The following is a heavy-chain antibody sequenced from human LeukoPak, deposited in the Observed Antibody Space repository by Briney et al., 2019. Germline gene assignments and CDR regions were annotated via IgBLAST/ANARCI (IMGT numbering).Heavy chain of an antibody. CDR1: GGSFSGYY. CDR2: INHSGST. D-gene: IGHD3-10*01. V-gene: IGHV4-34*01. Sequence: SETLSLTCAVYGGSFSGYYWSWIRQPPGKGLEWIGEINHSGSTNYNPSLKSRVTISVDTSKNQFSLKLSSVTAADTAVYYCARGAKRRGVIPLGLHSYGMDVWGQGTTVTVSS. CDR3: ARGAKRRGVIPLGLHSYGMDV. J-gene: IGHJ6*02.